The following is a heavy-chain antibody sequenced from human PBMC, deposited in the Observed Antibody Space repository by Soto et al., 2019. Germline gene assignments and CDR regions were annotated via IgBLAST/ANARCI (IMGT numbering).Heavy chain of an antibody. V-gene: IGHV1-3*01. Sequence: QVQLVQSGAEVKKPGASVKVSCKASGYTFTSYVIHWVRQAPGQRLEWMGWINAGNGNTKHSQKFQGRVTITRDTSASTAYMELSSLTSDDTAVYYCAIGATGYDYWGQGTMVSVSS. CDR3: AIGATGYDY. CDR1: GYTFTSYV. CDR2: INAGNGNT. J-gene: IGHJ4*02. D-gene: IGHD1-1*01.